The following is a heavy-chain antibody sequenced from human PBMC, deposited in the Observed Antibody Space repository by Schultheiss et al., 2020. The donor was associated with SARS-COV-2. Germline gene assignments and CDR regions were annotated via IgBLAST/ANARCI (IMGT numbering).Heavy chain of an antibody. CDR2: ISYDGSNK. V-gene: IGHV3-30-3*01. CDR3: AKDSRAVSHYYYGMDV. CDR1: GFTFSSYA. Sequence: GSLRLSCAASGFTFSSYAMHWVRQAPGKGLEWVAVISYDGSNKYYADSVKGRFTISRDNAKNSLYLQMNSLRAEDTALYYCAKDSRAVSHYYYGMDVWGQGTTVTVSS. J-gene: IGHJ6*02.